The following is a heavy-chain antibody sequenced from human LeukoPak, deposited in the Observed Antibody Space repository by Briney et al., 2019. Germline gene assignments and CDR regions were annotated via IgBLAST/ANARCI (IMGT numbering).Heavy chain of an antibody. CDR1: GGSISNYY. D-gene: IGHD2-15*01. CDR2: IYYSGST. J-gene: IGHJ3*02. CDR3: ASGGSCNGRCAFDI. Sequence: SETLSLTCTVSGGSISNYYWNWIRQPPGKGVEWIGYIYYSGSTNYNPSLKSRVTISVDTSKNQFSLKLSSVTAADTAVYYCASGGSCNGRCAFDIWGQGTMVTVSS. V-gene: IGHV4-59*01.